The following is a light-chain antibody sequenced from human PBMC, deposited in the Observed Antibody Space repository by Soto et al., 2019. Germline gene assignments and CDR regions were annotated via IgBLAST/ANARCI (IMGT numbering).Light chain of an antibody. J-gene: IGLJ2*01. V-gene: IGLV2-14*03. CDR3: GSYTGRRTLV. CDR2: DVN. CDR1: NSDIGGDNY. Sequence: QSALTQPASVSGSPGQSITISCTGTNSDIGGDNYVSWYLQHPGKAPKLMMYDVNSRPSGVSIHFSGSKSGNTASLTISGLQTEDESDYYCGSYTGRRTLVFGGGTKLTVL.